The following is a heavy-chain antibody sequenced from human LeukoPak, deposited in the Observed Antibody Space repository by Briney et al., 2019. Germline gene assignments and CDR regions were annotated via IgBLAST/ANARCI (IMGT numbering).Heavy chain of an antibody. J-gene: IGHJ5*02. CDR3: ARDRLGQQLVHWFDP. CDR1: GYTFTGYY. Sequence: ASVKVSCKASGYTFTGYYMHWVRQAPGQGLEWMGWINPNSGGTNYAQKFQGRVTMTRDTSISTAYMELSRLRSDDTAAYYCARDRLGQQLVHWFDPWGQGTLVTVSS. D-gene: IGHD6-13*01. CDR2: INPNSGGT. V-gene: IGHV1-2*02.